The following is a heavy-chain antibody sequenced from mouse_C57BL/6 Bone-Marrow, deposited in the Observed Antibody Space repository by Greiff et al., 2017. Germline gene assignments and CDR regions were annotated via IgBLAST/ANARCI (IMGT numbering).Heavy chain of an antibody. J-gene: IGHJ2*01. Sequence: QVKLQQPGAELVKPGASVKVSCKASGYTFTSYWITWVKQRPGQGLEWIGDIYPGSGSTNYNEKFKRKATLTVDTSYSTAYMQLSSLTSAASADSYCARSGVLYYGICVYRVYWGQGTTRTVAS. CDR1: GYTFTSYW. V-gene: IGHV1-55*01. D-gene: IGHD1-1*01. CDR2: IYPGSGST. CDR3: ARSGVLYYGICVYRVY.